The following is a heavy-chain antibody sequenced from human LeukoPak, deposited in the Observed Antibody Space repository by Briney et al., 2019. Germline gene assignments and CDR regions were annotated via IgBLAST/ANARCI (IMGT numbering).Heavy chain of an antibody. CDR3: AGRYGNDAFDI. Sequence: SETLSLTCAVYGGSFSGYYWSWIRQPPGKGLEWIGEINHSGSTNYNPSLKSRVTISVDKSKNQFSLKLSSVTAADTAVYYCAGRYGNDAFDIWGQGTMVTVSS. D-gene: IGHD4-17*01. CDR1: GGSFSGYY. V-gene: IGHV4-34*01. CDR2: INHSGST. J-gene: IGHJ3*02.